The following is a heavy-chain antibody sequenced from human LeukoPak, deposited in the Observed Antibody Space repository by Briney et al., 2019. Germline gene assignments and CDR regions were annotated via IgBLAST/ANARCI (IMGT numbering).Heavy chain of an antibody. J-gene: IGHJ3*02. V-gene: IGHV3-53*01. CDR1: GFTVSSNS. D-gene: IGHD6-13*01. CDR2: IYSGTT. CDR3: AKDFSIAAAGTIDAFDI. Sequence: GGSLRLSCTVSGFTVSSNSMSWVRQAPGKGLEWVSFIYSGTTHYSDSVKGRFTVSRDNSKNTLYLQMNSLRAEDTAVYYCAKDFSIAAAGTIDAFDIWGQGTMVTVSS.